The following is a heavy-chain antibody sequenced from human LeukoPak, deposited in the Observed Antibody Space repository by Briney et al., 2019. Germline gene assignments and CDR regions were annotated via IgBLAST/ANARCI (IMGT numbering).Heavy chain of an antibody. J-gene: IGHJ5*02. CDR2: IYYSGST. V-gene: IGHV4-39*07. D-gene: IGHD3-3*01. Sequence: SETLSLTCTVSGGSISSSSYYWGWIRQPPGKGLEWIGSIYYSGSTYYNPSLKSRVTISVDTSKNQFSLKLSSVTAADTAVYYCARSGYDFWSGYQSGVWFDPWGQGTLVTVSS. CDR3: ARSGYDFWSGYQSGVWFDP. CDR1: GGSISSSSYY.